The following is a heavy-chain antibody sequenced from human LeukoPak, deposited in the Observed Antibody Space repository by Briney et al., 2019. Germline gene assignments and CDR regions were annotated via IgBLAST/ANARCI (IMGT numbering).Heavy chain of an antibody. J-gene: IGHJ6*02. CDR1: GYTFTSYG. CDR2: ISAYNGNT. Sequence: ASVKVSCKASGYTFTSYGISWVRQAPGQGLEWMGWISAYNGNTNYAQKLQGRVTMTTDTPTSTAYMELRSLRSDDTAVYYCARDGRFPGSYGMGVWGQGTTVTVSS. D-gene: IGHD3-3*01. V-gene: IGHV1-18*01. CDR3: ARDGRFPGSYGMGV.